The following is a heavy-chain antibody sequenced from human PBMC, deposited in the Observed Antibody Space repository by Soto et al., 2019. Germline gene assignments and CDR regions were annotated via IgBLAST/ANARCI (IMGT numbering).Heavy chain of an antibody. D-gene: IGHD5-12*01. CDR3: ARSPGDIVATRKRNWFDP. J-gene: IGHJ5*02. Sequence: ASVKVSCKASGGTFSSYAISWVRQAPGQGLEWMGGIIPIFGTANYAQKFQGRVTITADESTSTAYMELSSLRSEDTAVYYCARSPGDIVATRKRNWFDPWGQGTLVTVSS. V-gene: IGHV1-69*01. CDR2: IIPIFGTA. CDR1: GGTFSSYA.